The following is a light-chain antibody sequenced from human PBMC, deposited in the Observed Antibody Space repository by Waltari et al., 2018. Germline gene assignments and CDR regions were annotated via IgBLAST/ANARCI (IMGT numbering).Light chain of an antibody. V-gene: IGLV2-14*03. CDR3: TSYTSSSTWV. Sequence: QSALTQPASVSGFPGQSITISCTGASSDVGAYNHVSWYQQHPGNAPKLMIYGVANRPSGVSNRFSGSKSGNAASLTSSGLQAEYEADYYCTSYTSSSTWVCGGGTKLTVL. CDR1: SSDVGAYNH. CDR2: GVA. J-gene: IGLJ3*02.